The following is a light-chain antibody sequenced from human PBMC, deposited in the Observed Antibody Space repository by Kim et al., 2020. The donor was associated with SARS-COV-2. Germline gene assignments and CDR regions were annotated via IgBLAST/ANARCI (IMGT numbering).Light chain of an antibody. V-gene: IGLV3-19*01. CDR1: SLRSDY. Sequence: VALGQTVRITRQGDSLRSDYASWYQQKPGQAPVLVIYGKNNRPSGIPDRFSGSSSGNTASLTITGAQAEDEADYYCNSRDSSGNRVFGGGTKLTVL. J-gene: IGLJ3*02. CDR3: NSRDSSGNRV. CDR2: GKN.